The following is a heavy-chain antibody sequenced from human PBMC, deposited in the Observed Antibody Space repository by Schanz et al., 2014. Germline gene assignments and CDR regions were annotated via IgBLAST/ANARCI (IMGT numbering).Heavy chain of an antibody. CDR3: AKTLFPGGTQTFGN. D-gene: IGHD2-8*02. CDR1: GFTFSGYS. V-gene: IGHV3-48*01. J-gene: IGHJ4*02. CDR2: ITGTGTV. Sequence: EVHLVESGGGLVQPGGSLRLSCAASGFTFSGYSMNWVRQAPGKGLEWISYITGTGTVMYADSVKGRFTISRDNSKNTLFLQMNSLRVEDSAIYYCAKTLFPGGTQTFGNWGRGTLVTVSS.